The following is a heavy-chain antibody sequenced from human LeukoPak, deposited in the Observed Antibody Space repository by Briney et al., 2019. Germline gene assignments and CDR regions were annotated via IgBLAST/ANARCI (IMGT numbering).Heavy chain of an antibody. V-gene: IGHV5-51*01. Sequence: GESLKISCKGSGYSFTSYWIGWVRQMPGKGLEWMGTIYPSDSDTRYSPSFQGQVTISADKSTSTAYLQWSSLKASDTAMYYCARPPYDSSGYYSNHYWYFDLWGRGTLVTVSS. CDR2: IYPSDSDT. CDR3: ARPPYDSSGYYSNHYWYFDL. CDR1: GYSFTSYW. J-gene: IGHJ2*01. D-gene: IGHD3-22*01.